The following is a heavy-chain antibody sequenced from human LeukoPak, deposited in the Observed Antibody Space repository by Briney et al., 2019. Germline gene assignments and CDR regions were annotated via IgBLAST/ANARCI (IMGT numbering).Heavy chain of an antibody. Sequence: SEALSLTCTVSGGSISSSSYYWGWIRQPPGKGLEWIGSIYYSGSTYYNPSLKSRVTISVDTSKNQFSLKLSSVTAADTAVYYCARQHKSYYMDVWGKGTTVTVSS. V-gene: IGHV4-39*01. CDR2: IYYSGST. CDR3: ARQHKSYYMDV. J-gene: IGHJ6*03. CDR1: GGSISSSSYY.